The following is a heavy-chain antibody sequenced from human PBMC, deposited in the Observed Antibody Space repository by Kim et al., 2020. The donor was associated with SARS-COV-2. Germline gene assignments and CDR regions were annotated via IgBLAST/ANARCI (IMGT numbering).Heavy chain of an antibody. V-gene: IGHV3-33*01. CDR3: ATEKSGYAFDY. J-gene: IGHJ4*02. CDR2: IWFDGTND. CDR1: GLTFGDFG. Sequence: GGSLRLSCAAPGLTFGDFGMHWVRQAPGKGLEWVAVIWFDGTNDCYADSVKGRFTISRDDSINTLYLQMNSLRAEDTALYFCATEKSGYAFDYWGQGTLVTVSS. D-gene: IGHD3-3*01.